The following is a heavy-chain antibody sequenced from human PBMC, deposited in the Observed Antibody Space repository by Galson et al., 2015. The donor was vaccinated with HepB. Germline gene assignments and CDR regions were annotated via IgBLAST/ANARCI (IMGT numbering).Heavy chain of an antibody. Sequence: SVKVSCKVSGYTLTELSMHWVRQAPGKGLEWMGGFDPEDGETIYAQKFQGRVTMTEDTSTDTAYMELSSLRSEDTAVYYCATSRGAAVHYYYGMDVWGQGTTVTVSS. CDR3: ATSRGAAVHYYYGMDV. J-gene: IGHJ6*02. CDR2: FDPEDGET. CDR1: GYTLTELS. D-gene: IGHD6-13*01. V-gene: IGHV1-24*01.